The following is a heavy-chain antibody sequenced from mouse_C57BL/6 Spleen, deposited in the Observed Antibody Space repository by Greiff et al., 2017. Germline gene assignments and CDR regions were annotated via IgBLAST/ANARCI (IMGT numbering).Heavy chain of an antibody. D-gene: IGHD2-5*01. CDR3: ARGHYSNRYYYAMDY. CDR1: GYTFTTYP. V-gene: IGHV1-47*01. Sequence: LVESGAELVKPGASVKMSCKASGYTFTTYPIEWMKQNHGKSLEWIGNFHPYNDDTKYNEKFKGKATLTVEKSSSTVYLELSLLTSDDSAVYYCARGHYSNRYYYAMDYWGQGTSVTVSS. CDR2: FHPYNDDT. J-gene: IGHJ4*01.